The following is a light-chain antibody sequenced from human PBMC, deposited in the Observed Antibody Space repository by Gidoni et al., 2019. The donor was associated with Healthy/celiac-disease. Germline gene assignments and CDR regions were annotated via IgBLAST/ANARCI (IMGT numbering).Light chain of an antibody. CDR3: QAWDSSTVV. CDR2: QDN. Sequence: SYELTQPPSVSVSSGKTASITCSGDKLGDKYASWYQLKPGQSPVLVIYQDNKRPSGTPERFSGSNSGNTATLTISGTQAMDEADYYCQAWDSSTVVFGGGTKLTVL. CDR1: KLGDKY. J-gene: IGLJ2*01. V-gene: IGLV3-1*01.